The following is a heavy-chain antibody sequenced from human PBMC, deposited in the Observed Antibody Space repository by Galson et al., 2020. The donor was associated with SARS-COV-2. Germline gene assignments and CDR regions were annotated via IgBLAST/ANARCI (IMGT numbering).Heavy chain of an antibody. V-gene: IGHV3-21*01. D-gene: IGHD3-10*02. CDR2: LSSSSDYI. Sequence: GGSLRLSCLVSGFHFNSYTMNWVRQAPGKGLEWVSALSSSSDYIYYADSMRGRFTISRDNAKNSLYLQMNSLRAEDTAVYYCAREASWAMFAMDYWGQGTLVTVSS. J-gene: IGHJ4*02. CDR1: GFHFNSYT. CDR3: AREASWAMFAMDY.